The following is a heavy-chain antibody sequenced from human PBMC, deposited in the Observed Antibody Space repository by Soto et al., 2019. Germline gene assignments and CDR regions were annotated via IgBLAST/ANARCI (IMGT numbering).Heavy chain of an antibody. Sequence: ASVKVSCKASGGTFSSYAISWVRQAPGQGLEWMGGIIPIFGTANYAQKFQGRVTITADKSTSTAYMELSSLRSEDTAVYYCARAKYGSGSCCYSYYMDVWGKGTTVTVSS. CDR1: GGTFSSYA. J-gene: IGHJ6*03. D-gene: IGHD3-10*01. CDR3: ARAKYGSGSCCYSYYMDV. V-gene: IGHV1-69*06. CDR2: IIPIFGTA.